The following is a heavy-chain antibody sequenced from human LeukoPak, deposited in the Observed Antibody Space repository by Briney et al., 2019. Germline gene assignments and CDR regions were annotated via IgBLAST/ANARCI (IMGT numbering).Heavy chain of an antibody. Sequence: GGSLRLSCAASGFTFSSYGMSWVRQAPGKGLEWVSAISGSGGSTYYADSVKGRFTISRDNSKNTLYLQMNSLRAEDTAVYYCARAAAAGNWFDPWGQGTLVTVSS. J-gene: IGHJ5*02. CDR2: ISGSGGST. CDR1: GFTFSSYG. V-gene: IGHV3-23*01. CDR3: ARAAAAGNWFDP. D-gene: IGHD6-13*01.